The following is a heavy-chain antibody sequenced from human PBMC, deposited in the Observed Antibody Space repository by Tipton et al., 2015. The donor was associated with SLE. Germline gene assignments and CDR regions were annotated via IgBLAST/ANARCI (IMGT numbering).Heavy chain of an antibody. V-gene: IGHV4-38-2*02. Sequence: GLVKPSETLFLTCAVSGYSISSGYYWGWIRQPPGKGLEWIGSIYHSGSTYYNPSLKSRVTISVDTSKNQFSLKLSSVTAADTAVYYCARDYYYYGSGTPSPGYFDYWGQGTLVTVSS. CDR3: ARDYYYYGSGTPSPGYFDY. CDR2: IYHSGST. CDR1: GYSISSGYY. J-gene: IGHJ4*02. D-gene: IGHD3-10*01.